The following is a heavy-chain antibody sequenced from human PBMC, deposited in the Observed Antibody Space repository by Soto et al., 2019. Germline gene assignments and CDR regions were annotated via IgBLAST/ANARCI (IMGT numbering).Heavy chain of an antibody. V-gene: IGHV3-23*01. CDR2: ISGSGGST. CDR1: GFTFSSYA. D-gene: IGHD6-6*01. J-gene: IGHJ5*02. Sequence: EVQLLESGGGLVQPGGSLRLSCAASGFTFSSYAMSWVRQAPGKGLEWVSAISGSGGSTYYSDSVKGRFTISRDNSKNTLYLQMNSLRAEDTAVYYCAKDFSSSSSGGWFDPWGQGTLVTVSS. CDR3: AKDFSSSSSGGWFDP.